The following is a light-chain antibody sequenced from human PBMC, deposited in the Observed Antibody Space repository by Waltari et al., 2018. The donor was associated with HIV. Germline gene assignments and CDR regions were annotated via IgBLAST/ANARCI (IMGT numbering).Light chain of an antibody. Sequence: QSDLTQPASVSGSPGQSITISCTGPSSDIGGYKYVSWYQQQPGKAPKLMISEVSNRPSGVSNRFSGSKSGNTASLTISGLQAEDEADYYCSSYTTSSTWVFGGGTKLTVL. CDR1: SSDIGGYKY. CDR2: EVS. V-gene: IGLV2-14*01. CDR3: SSYTTSSTWV. J-gene: IGLJ3*02.